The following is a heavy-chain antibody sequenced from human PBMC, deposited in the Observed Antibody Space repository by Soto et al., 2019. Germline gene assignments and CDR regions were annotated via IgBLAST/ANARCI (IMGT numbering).Heavy chain of an antibody. CDR1: GGSLGSSSYY. D-gene: IGHD6-13*01. Sequence: QLQLQESGPGLLRPSETLSLTCTVSGGSLGSSSYYWGWIRQSPGKGLEWIGNIYYSGNTFYNPSLKSRGTISVDTSKNQFYLHLSSVTAADTAIFYCASIAATGRTHLDFWGQGTLVTVSS. J-gene: IGHJ4*02. CDR3: ASIAATGRTHLDF. V-gene: IGHV4-39*01. CDR2: IYYSGNT.